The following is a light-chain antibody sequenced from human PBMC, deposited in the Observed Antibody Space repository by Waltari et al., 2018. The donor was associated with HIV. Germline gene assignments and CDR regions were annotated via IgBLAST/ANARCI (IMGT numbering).Light chain of an antibody. CDR1: QRISSY. Sequence: DIQMTHSPPSLSASVEDRVPITCRAGQRISSYLNWYRQKPGKVPELLIYAASSLQSGVPSRFSGSGSDTDFTLTITSLQPEDVATYYCQQSYMTPRTFGQGTKLEIK. CDR2: AAS. V-gene: IGKV1-39*01. J-gene: IGKJ2*02. CDR3: QQSYMTPRT.